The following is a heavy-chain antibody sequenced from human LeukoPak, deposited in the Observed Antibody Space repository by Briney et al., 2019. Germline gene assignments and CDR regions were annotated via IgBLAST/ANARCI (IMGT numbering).Heavy chain of an antibody. CDR2: IYWDDDK. Sequence: SGPTLVNPTQTLTLTCTFSGFSLSTRGVGVGWIRQPPGKALWWLALIYWDDDKRYSPSLKSRLTITKDTSKNQVVLTMTNMDPVDTATYYCARGRFGELYLDYWGQGTLVTVSS. CDR1: GFSLSTRGVG. J-gene: IGHJ4*02. V-gene: IGHV2-5*02. D-gene: IGHD3-10*01. CDR3: ARGRFGELYLDY.